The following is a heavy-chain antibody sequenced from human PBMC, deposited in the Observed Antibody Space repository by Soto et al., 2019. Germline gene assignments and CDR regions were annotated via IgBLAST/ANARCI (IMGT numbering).Heavy chain of an antibody. CDR3: LNNSGGFHS. CDR1: GFTPSSSA. D-gene: IGHD3-10*01. V-gene: IGHV3-23*01. J-gene: IGHJ5*01. Sequence: EVQLLESGGGFIQPGGSLRLSCAASGFTPSSSAMSWVRQGPGKGLEWVSTIDGAGRITYYADSVKGRFTISRDNSKNTLYLKMESLGADDTAVYYCLNNSGGFHSWGHGDLVTVSS. CDR2: IDGAGRIT.